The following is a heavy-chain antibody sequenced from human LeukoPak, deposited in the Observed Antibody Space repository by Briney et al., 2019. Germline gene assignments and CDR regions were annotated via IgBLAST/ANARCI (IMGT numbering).Heavy chain of an antibody. J-gene: IGHJ6*02. Sequence: PSETLSLTCTVSGGSVSSGSYYWSWIRQPPGKGLEWIGYIYYSGSTNYNPSLKSRVTISVDTSKNQFSLKLSSVTAADTAVYYCARENYSNYHTYYYYYGMDVWGQGTTVTVSS. CDR3: ARENYSNYHTYYYYYGMDV. V-gene: IGHV4-61*01. CDR2: IYYSGST. D-gene: IGHD4-11*01. CDR1: GGSVSSGSYY.